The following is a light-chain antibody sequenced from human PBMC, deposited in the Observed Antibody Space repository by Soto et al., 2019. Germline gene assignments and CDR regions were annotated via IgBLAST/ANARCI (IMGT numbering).Light chain of an antibody. CDR3: QQYNRPHPT. J-gene: IGKJ2*01. Sequence: DIQMTQSPSTLSASVGDRVTITCRASQSISSWLAWYQQKPGKAPKLLIYKASSLESGVPSRFSGSGSGTEFTLTISSLQPDDFATYYCQQYNRPHPTFGQGTKLEIK. CDR1: QSISSW. CDR2: KAS. V-gene: IGKV1-5*03.